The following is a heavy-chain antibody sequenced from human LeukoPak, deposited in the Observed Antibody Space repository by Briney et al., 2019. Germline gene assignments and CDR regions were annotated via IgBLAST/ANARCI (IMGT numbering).Heavy chain of an antibody. J-gene: IGHJ4*02. D-gene: IGHD6-19*01. Sequence: SGTLSLTCAVTGGSISSSNWWSWVRQPPGKGLEWIGEIYHSGSTNYNPSLKSRVTISVDKSKNQFSLKLSSVTAADTAVYYCAISSGWYRELDYWGQGTLVTVSS. V-gene: IGHV4-4*02. CDR2: IYHSGST. CDR1: GGSISSSNW. CDR3: AISSGWYRELDY.